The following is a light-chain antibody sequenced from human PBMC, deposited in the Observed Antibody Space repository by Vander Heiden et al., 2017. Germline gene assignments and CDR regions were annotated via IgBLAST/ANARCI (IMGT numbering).Light chain of an antibody. Sequence: EILMTQSPVTLSVSPGERATLSCRASRSVAGGLVWYRQKGGQAPTFLIYRGSTRATGIPARFSASGTGTEFTLTISNLQSEDAAVYYCQQYSEWPLTFGGGTRVEI. J-gene: IGKJ4*01. CDR3: QQYSEWPLT. CDR1: RSVAGG. V-gene: IGKV3-15*01. CDR2: RGS.